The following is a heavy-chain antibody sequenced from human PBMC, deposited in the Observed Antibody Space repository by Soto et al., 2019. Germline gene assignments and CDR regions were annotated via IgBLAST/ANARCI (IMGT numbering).Heavy chain of an antibody. J-gene: IGHJ6*02. Sequence: GGSLRLSCVVSGLTFSDYGFHWVRQAPGKGLDWVAAISYDGSFVYYADSVRGRFTITRDNSRNPLDLQMNTLRHEDTAVYYCAKERGRNRNFAMDVWGQGTSVTVSS. CDR2: ISYDGSFV. D-gene: IGHD1-1*01. CDR3: AKERGRNRNFAMDV. CDR1: GLTFSDYG. V-gene: IGHV3-30*18.